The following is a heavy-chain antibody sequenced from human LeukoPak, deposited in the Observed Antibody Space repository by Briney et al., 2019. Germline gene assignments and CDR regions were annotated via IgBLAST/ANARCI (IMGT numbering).Heavy chain of an antibody. CDR1: GGSISNYY. V-gene: IGHV4-39*01. CDR3: ARRYVTMIVVVKYYFDY. J-gene: IGHJ4*02. CDR2: IYYSGST. D-gene: IGHD3-22*01. Sequence: SETLSLTCSVSGGSISNYYWGWIRQPPGKGLEWIGNIYYSGSTYYNPSLRSRVTISVDTSKNQFSLKLSSVTAADTAVYYCARRYVTMIVVVKYYFDYWGQGTLVTVSS.